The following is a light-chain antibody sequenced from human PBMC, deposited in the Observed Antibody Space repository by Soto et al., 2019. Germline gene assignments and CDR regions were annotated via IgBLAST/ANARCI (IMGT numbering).Light chain of an antibody. CDR2: KND. Sequence: QSLLTQPPSASGTPGQRVTFSCSGSTSNIGNNKVNWYQHFPGMAPKLLIYKNDQLPSGVPDRFSGSRSGTSASLAISWLQSEDEVAYYCAAWDERLSGYVFGSGTKVTV. CDR3: AAWDERLSGYV. J-gene: IGLJ1*01. V-gene: IGLV1-44*01. CDR1: TSNIGNNK.